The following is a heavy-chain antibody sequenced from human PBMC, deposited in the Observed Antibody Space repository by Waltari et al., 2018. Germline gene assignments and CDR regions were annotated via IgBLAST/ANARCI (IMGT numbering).Heavy chain of an antibody. D-gene: IGHD5-12*01. V-gene: IGHV3-53*01. J-gene: IGHJ4*02. CDR3: ARAGLGSPSQWLQLFDS. CDR2: IHAGGNT. CDR1: GFRVVYNC. Sequence: EVQLVESGGGLIQPGGSLRLSCEACGFRVVYNCMSWVRQAPGKGLEWVSVIHAGGNTYYGDSVKGRFTISRDISKNTVYLQMNSLTVEDSAMYYCARAGLGSPSQWLQLFDSWGQGTLVTVSS.